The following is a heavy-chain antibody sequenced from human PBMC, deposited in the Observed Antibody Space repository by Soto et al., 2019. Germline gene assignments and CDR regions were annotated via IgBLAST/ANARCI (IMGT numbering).Heavy chain of an antibody. V-gene: IGHV3-33*01. CDR1: GFTFSSYG. J-gene: IGHJ4*02. CDR2: IWYDGSNK. D-gene: IGHD5-18*01. CDR3: ARAGDTEGPFDY. Sequence: GSLRLSCAASGFTFSSYGMHWVRQAPGKGLEWVAVIWYDGSNKYYADSVKGRFTISRDNSKNTLYLQMNSLRAEDTAVYYCARAGDTEGPFDYWGQGTLVTVSS.